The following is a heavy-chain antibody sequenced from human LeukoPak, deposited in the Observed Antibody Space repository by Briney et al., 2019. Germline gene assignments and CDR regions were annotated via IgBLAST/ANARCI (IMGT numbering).Heavy chain of an antibody. CDR3: ARFKGGTGFDY. J-gene: IGHJ4*02. D-gene: IGHD1-26*01. CDR1: GGSITTTDFD. V-gene: IGHV4-39*01. CDR2: ISSSGKA. Sequence: SETLSLTCAVSGGSITTTDFDWAWIRQPPGQGFEWIATISSSGKAYYYPSLMRRVTISVDTSKHQFSLDVTSVTAAATGRFYCARFKGGTGFDYWGRGILVIVS.